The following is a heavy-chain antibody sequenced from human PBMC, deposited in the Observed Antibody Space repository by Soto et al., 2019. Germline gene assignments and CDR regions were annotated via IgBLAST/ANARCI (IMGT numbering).Heavy chain of an antibody. Sequence: QVHLVQSGAEVKKPVASVKVSCKASNETLTTYGISWVRQAPGQGLEWMGWVSGYSGHSSSAQEFQDRVIMTTDTSTNTACMELRSLTSDASAVYFCARDSSSSRHYYGMAVWGQGTTVTVSS. CDR1: NETLTTYG. CDR2: VSGYSGHS. D-gene: IGHD6-6*01. J-gene: IGHJ6*02. CDR3: ARDSSSSRHYYGMAV. V-gene: IGHV1-18*01.